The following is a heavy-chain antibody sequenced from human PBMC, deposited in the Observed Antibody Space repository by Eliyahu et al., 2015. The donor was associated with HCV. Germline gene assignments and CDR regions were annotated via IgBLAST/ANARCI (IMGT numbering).Heavy chain of an antibody. CDR1: GGSVSSESYY. CDR2: IYYSGST. Sequence: QVQLQESGPGLVKPSETLSLTCTVSGGSVSSESYYWSWIRQPPGKGLEFIGYIYYSGSTSYSPSLKSRVAISVDTSKNQFSLRLRSVTAADTAVYYCVRLRGGSSGADYWGQGTQVTVSS. V-gene: IGHV4-61*01. CDR3: VRLRGGSSGADY. J-gene: IGHJ4*02. D-gene: IGHD6-6*01.